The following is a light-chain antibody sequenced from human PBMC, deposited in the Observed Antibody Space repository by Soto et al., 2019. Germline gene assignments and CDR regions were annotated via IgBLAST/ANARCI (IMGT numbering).Light chain of an antibody. CDR3: MQPTHRPHT. CDR2: EVS. CDR1: RSLVYSDGNTS. J-gene: IGKJ1*01. Sequence: SKSCRSSRSLVYSDGNTSLNWFQQRPGQSPRRLIFEVSNRDSGVPDRFCCTATGPHMTQKCGRVDPEDLRFHYFMQPTHRPHTFPQGTKVDIK. V-gene: IGKV2-30*01.